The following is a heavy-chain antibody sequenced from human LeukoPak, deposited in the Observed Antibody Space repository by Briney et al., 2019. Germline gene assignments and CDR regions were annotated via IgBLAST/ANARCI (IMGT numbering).Heavy chain of an antibody. CDR2: ISSSSSYI. CDR1: GFTFSSYS. CDR3: ARDHHGYYDSSGYYDY. Sequence: GGSLRLSCAASGFTFSSYSMNWVRQAPGKGLEWVSSISSSSSYIYYADSVKGRFTISRDNAKNSLYLQMNSLRAEDTAVYYCARDHHGYYDSSGYYDYWGQGTLVTVSS. V-gene: IGHV3-21*01. D-gene: IGHD3-22*01. J-gene: IGHJ4*02.